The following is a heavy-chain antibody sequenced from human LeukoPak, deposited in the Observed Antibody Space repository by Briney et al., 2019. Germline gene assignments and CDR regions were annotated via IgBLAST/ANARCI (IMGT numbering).Heavy chain of an antibody. CDR2: INHSGST. CDR3: RDGYRYGMDV. Sequence: SETLSLTCAVYGGSFSGYYWSWIRQPPGKGLEWIGEINHSGSTNYNPSLKSRVTISVDTSKNQFSLKLSSVTAADTAVYYCRDGYRYGMDVWAKGPRSQSP. J-gene: IGHJ6*02. V-gene: IGHV4-34*01. CDR1: GGSFSGYY. D-gene: IGHD3-22*01.